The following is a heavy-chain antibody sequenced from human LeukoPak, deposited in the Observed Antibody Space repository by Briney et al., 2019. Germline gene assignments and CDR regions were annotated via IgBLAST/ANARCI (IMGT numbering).Heavy chain of an antibody. CDR1: GYIFTSYN. CDR3: ARSMVRGGFDY. Sequence: SVKVSCKASGYIFTSYNMNWVRQAPGQGLEWMGGIIPIFGTANYAQKFQGRVTITADKSTSTAYMELSSLRSEDTAVYYCARSMVRGGFDYWGQGTLVTVSS. V-gene: IGHV1-69*06. CDR2: IIPIFGTA. D-gene: IGHD3-10*01. J-gene: IGHJ4*02.